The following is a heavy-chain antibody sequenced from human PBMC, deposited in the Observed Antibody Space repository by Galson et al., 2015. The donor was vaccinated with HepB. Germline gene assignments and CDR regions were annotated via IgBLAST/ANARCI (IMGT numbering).Heavy chain of an antibody. V-gene: IGHV4-59*01. Sequence: ETLSLTCTVSGDSISSYYWSWIRQPPGKGLEWIGNIYNSGSTNYNPSLKSRVTISVDTSKNQFSLKLSSVTPADTAVYYCARDVATITTEAPKGWFDPWGQGTLVTVSS. D-gene: IGHD4-11*01. J-gene: IGHJ5*02. CDR1: GDSISSYY. CDR2: IYNSGST. CDR3: ARDVATITTEAPKGWFDP.